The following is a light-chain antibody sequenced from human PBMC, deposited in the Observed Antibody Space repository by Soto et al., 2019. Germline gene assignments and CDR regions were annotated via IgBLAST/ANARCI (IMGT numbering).Light chain of an antibody. J-gene: IGKJ2*01. CDR1: QSISTY. Sequence: DIQMTQSPSSLPASVGDRVTLTCRASQSISTYLNWYQQKQRKAPKLLIYAASSLQSRVPSSLSGSGSRTDFTLTISSLQPEDVATYYCQQSYTIPYTFGQGTKLEIK. CDR2: AAS. V-gene: IGKV1-39*01. CDR3: QQSYTIPYT.